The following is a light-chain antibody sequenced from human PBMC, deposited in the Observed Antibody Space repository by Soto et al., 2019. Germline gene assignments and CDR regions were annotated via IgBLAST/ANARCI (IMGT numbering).Light chain of an antibody. CDR3: HYGTSPPWT. Sequence: IVLTQSPGTLSLSPGERATLSCRASQSVSSSYLVWYQQKPGQAPRLLIYDTSSRATGIPDRFSGSGSGTDFTLSISSLEPEDFAVYFCHYGTSPPWTFGLGTKVDIK. CDR1: QSVSSSY. J-gene: IGKJ1*01. V-gene: IGKV3-20*01. CDR2: DTS.